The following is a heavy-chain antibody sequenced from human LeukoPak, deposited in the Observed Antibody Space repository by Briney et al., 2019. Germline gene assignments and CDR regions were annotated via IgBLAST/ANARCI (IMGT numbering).Heavy chain of an antibody. Sequence: SETLSLTCAVSGASISSSHWSWIRQPPGKGLEWIGYINYSGNTKYNPSLESRVTISVDASNNQFSLRLSSVTAADRAFYYCARGYYDSRGYSNTFDIWGQGTLVTVSS. CDR2: INYSGNT. V-gene: IGHV4-59*01. CDR3: ARGYYDSRGYSNTFDI. J-gene: IGHJ3*02. D-gene: IGHD3-22*01. CDR1: GASISSSH.